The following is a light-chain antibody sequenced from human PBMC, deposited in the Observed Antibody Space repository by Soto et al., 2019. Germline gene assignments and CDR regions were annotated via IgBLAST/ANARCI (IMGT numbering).Light chain of an antibody. Sequence: QSVLTQPASVSGSPGQSITISCTGISTDLGGYNFVSWYQQHPGKAPKLIIYEVTKRPSGASNRFSGSKSGDKASLTISGLRTDDEAAYYCSTYTSGTTLYVFGTGTKV. CDR2: EVT. V-gene: IGLV2-14*01. J-gene: IGLJ1*01. CDR3: STYTSGTTLYV. CDR1: STDLGGYNF.